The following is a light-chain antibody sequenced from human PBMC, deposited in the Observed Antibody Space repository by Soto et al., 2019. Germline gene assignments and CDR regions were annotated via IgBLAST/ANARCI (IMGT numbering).Light chain of an antibody. J-gene: IGKJ3*01. CDR1: QSLSSN. CDR2: DAS. Sequence: EIVMTQSPGTLSVSPGERATLSCRASQSLSSNLAWYQQKPGQAPRLLIYDASTRATGIPARFSGSGSGTEFTLTISSLQSEDFAVYYCQQYNNWPPFTFGPGTKVDIK. V-gene: IGKV3-15*01. CDR3: QQYNNWPPFT.